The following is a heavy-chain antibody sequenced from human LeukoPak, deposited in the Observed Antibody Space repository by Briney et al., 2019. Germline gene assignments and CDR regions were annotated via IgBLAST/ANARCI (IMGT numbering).Heavy chain of an antibody. V-gene: IGHV4-59*01. CDR1: GGSISSYY. J-gene: IGHJ4*02. CDR2: IYYSGST. Sequence: SETLSLTCTVSGGSISSYYWSWIRQPPGKGLEWIGYIYYSGSTNYNPSLKSRVTISVDTSKNQFSLKLSSVTAADTAVYYCARDLNYGSGGYFDYWGQGTLVTVSS. D-gene: IGHD3-10*01. CDR3: ARDLNYGSGGYFDY.